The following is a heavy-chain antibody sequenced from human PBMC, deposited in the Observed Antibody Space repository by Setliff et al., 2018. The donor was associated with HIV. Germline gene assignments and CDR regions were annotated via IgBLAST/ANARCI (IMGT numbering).Heavy chain of an antibody. J-gene: IGHJ6*03. CDR1: GFTFSNYW. Sequence: AGGSLRLSCAASGFTFSNYWMSWVRQAPGKGLEWVAKIHQSGSKTMYADSVRGRFTISRDNAEYSLHLQMNSLRAEDTAVYYCARARLRNYYYYMDVWAKGTTVTVSS. V-gene: IGHV3-7*02. D-gene: IGHD5-12*01. CDR3: ARARLRNYYYYMDV. CDR2: IHQSGSKT.